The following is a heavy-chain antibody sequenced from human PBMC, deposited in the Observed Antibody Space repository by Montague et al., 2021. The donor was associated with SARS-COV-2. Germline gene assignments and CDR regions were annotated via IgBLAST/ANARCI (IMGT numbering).Heavy chain of an antibody. J-gene: IGHJ4*02. V-gene: IGHV3-30-3*01. CDR3: ARGGFVQTGTTFDY. CDR1: GFTFSSYA. Sequence: SLRLSCAASGFTFSSYAMHWVRQAPGKGLEWVAVISYDGSNKYXXXSXXGRFTISRDNSKNTLYLQMNSLRAEDTAVYYCARGGFVQTGTTFDYWGQGTLVTVSS. CDR2: ISYDGSNK. D-gene: IGHD1-1*01.